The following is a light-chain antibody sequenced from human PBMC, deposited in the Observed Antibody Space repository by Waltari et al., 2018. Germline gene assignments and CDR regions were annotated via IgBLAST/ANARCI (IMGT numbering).Light chain of an antibody. CDR3: QQYYNSPPT. CDR2: WAS. J-gene: IGKJ4*01. Sequence: DIVMSQSPDSLAVSLGERATIPCKSSQSVLSSSSNTHYLAWYQQKPGQPPKLLIYWASTRESGVPDRFSGSGSGTDFTLTISSLQAEDAAIYHCQQYYNSPPTFGGGTKVEIK. V-gene: IGKV4-1*01. CDR1: QSVLSSSSNTHY.